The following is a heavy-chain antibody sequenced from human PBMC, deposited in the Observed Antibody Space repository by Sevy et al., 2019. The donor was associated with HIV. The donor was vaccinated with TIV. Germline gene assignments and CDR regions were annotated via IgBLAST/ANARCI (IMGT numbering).Heavy chain of an antibody. D-gene: IGHD6-19*01. CDR3: ARAIGTQVAGLYYFDY. J-gene: IGHJ4*02. CDR2: IYHGGYS. Sequence: SETLSLTCAVSGYSISSDYYWGWIRQPPGKGLEWIGSIYHGGYSYYNPSLKSRVTISVDTSKNQFSLKLSFVTAADTAVYYCARAIGTQVAGLYYFDYWGQGTLVTVSS. CDR1: GYSISSDYY. V-gene: IGHV4-38-2*01.